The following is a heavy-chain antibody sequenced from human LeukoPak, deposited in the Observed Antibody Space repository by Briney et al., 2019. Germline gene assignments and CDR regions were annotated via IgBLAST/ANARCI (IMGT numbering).Heavy chain of an antibody. CDR1: GYTFTNYY. V-gene: IGHV1-46*01. CDR3: ARDTRTXTAVTRGQHYYYRLDV. CDR2: RNHSYGGR. D-gene: IGHD4-17*01. J-gene: IGHJ6*02. Sequence: ASVKVSCKASGYTFTNYYLHWVRQAPGHGLEWMAIRNHSYGGRYYEQKLQGRVTVTRDTSTSTVYIDLSSLRPEDTALYYCARDTRTXTAVTRGQHYYYRLDVWGQGTTVTVSS.